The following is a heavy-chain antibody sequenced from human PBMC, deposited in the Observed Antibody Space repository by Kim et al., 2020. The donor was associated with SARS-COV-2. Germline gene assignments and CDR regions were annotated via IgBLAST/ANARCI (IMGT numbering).Heavy chain of an antibody. CDR1: GAYITRSTYY. CDR3: AIAAGRYYSVGFDY. CDR2: IYYNGKT. V-gene: IGHV4-39*01. D-gene: IGHD3-10*01. Sequence: SETLSLTCTVSGAYITRSTYYWAWIRQIPGKGMEWIGRIYYNGKTYYSPSLKSRVTIFLDTSKNQFSLKMSAVTAADTSMYYCAIAAGRYYSVGFDYWGQGIRVTVSS. J-gene: IGHJ4*02.